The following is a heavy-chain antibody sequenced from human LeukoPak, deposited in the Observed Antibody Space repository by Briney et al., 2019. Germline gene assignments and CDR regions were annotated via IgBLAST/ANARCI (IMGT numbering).Heavy chain of an antibody. CDR3: ARCVTGWPNWFAP. CDR2: IHYISDGP. V-gene: IGHV3-23*01. Sequence: RGSLRLSCVGSGFSFSRYAMSWVRQAPGKGLEWVASIHYISDGPYYADSVEGRFTISRDDSKNTVYLQMNSLRVEDTAIYYCARCVTGWPNWFAPWGQGTLATVSS. D-gene: IGHD6-19*01. CDR1: GFSFSRYA. J-gene: IGHJ5*02.